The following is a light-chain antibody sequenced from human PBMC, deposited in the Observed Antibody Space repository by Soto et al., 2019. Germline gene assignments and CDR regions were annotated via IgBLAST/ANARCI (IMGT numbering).Light chain of an antibody. CDR2: AAS. V-gene: IGKV3-20*01. Sequence: EIVLTQSPGTLSLSPGERATLSCTASQSVAGNFLAWYQQRPGQAPRLLISAASSRATAIPDRFSGSGSGTEFTLTISRLEPDDSAVYFCQQDGNSPLTFGPWTKLNLK. J-gene: IGKJ3*01. CDR1: QSVAGNF. CDR3: QQDGNSPLT.